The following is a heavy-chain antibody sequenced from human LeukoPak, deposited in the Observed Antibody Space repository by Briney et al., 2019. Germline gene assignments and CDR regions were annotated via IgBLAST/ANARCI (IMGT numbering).Heavy chain of an antibody. J-gene: IGHJ3*02. CDR3: ARALSNYYDSSGYYFIAFDI. CDR2: IYYSGST. V-gene: IGHV4-59*01. CDR1: GGSISSYY. D-gene: IGHD3-22*01. Sequence: SETLSLTCTVSGGSISSYYWSWIRQPPGKGLEWIGYIYYSGSTNYNPSLKSRVTISVDTSKNQFSLKLSSVTAADTAVYYCARALSNYYDSSGYYFIAFDIWGQGTVVTVSS.